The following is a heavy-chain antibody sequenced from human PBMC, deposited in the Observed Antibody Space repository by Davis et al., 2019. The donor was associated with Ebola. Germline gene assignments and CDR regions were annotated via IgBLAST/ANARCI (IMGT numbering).Heavy chain of an antibody. V-gene: IGHV1-69*13. CDR3: ATQPSSGGFEY. CDR1: RGTYNIPA. D-gene: IGHD3-10*01. CDR2: LIPIFGSA. J-gene: IGHJ4*02. Sequence: SVPVSCMVSRGTYNIPAVGRARPVPEQGFEWLGGLIPIFGSANYAQKFQGRVTITADESTSTVYMQLSSLRSEDTAVYYCATQPSSGGFEYWGQGTLVSVSS.